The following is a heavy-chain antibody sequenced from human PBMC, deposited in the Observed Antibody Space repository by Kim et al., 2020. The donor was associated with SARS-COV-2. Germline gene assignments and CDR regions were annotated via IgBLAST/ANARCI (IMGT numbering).Heavy chain of an antibody. D-gene: IGHD3-22*01. Sequence: TDSVKVRFTISRDNAKNSLYLQMNSLRAEDTAVYYCARFDSSGYYYFDYWGQGTLVTVSS. CDR3: ARFDSSGYYYFDY. V-gene: IGHV3-21*01. J-gene: IGHJ4*02.